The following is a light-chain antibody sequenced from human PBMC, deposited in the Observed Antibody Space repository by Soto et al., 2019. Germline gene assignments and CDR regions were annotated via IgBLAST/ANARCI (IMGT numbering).Light chain of an antibody. CDR1: QSISSW. CDR2: VAS. J-gene: IGKJ1*01. V-gene: IGKV1-5*01. Sequence: DIQMTQSPSTLSASVGDRVTITCRASQSISSWLAWYQQKPGKAPKLLIYVASSLESGVPSRFGGSGSGAEFTLTISSLQPYDFAASYCQQYNSFSLTFGQGTTV. CDR3: QQYNSFSLT.